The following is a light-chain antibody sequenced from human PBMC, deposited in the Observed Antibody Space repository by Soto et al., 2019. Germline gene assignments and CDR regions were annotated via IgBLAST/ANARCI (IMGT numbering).Light chain of an antibody. CDR2: GAS. V-gene: IGKV3-20*01. CDR1: QSVSSSY. Sequence: ENVLTQSPGTLSLSPGERATLSCRASQSVSSSYLAWYQQKPGQAPRLLIYGASSRATGIPDRFSGSGSGTDFTLTINRLEPEDFAVYYCHQYGSSPSTFGQGTKVEIK. J-gene: IGKJ1*01. CDR3: HQYGSSPST.